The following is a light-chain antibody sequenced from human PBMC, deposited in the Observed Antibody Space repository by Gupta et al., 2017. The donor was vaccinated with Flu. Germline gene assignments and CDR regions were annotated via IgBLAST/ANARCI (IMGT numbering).Light chain of an antibody. CDR1: QSVSTS. J-gene: IGKJ4*01. V-gene: IGKV3-11*01. Sequence: EIVLTQSPATLSLSPGERATLSCRASQSVSTSLAWYQQKPGQAPSLLIYDASNRATGIPARFSGSGSGTDFTLTISSLEPEDFAVYYCQQRRNWPLTFGGGTKVEIK. CDR3: QQRRNWPLT. CDR2: DAS.